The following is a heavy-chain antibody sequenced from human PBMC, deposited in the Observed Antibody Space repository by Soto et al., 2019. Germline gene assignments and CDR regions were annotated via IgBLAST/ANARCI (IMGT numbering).Heavy chain of an antibody. Sequence: GGSLRLSCAASGFTLTSFAMHWVRQAPGKGLEWVALISPDGSGKYYADSVRGRFTISRDDSENTLYLQMNSLKTEDTSVYFCAKDRLANSGFDYPDYWGQGTLVTVSS. CDR3: AKDRLANSGFDYPDY. V-gene: IGHV3-30*18. CDR1: GFTLTSFA. CDR2: ISPDGSGK. J-gene: IGHJ4*02. D-gene: IGHD5-12*01.